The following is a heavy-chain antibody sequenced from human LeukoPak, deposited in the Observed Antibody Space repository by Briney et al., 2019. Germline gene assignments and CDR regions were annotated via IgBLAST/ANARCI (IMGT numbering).Heavy chain of an antibody. J-gene: IGHJ4*02. D-gene: IGHD2/OR15-2a*01. CDR2: ISGSGGTT. CDR1: GFTFSSYV. CDR3: AKTKVPYWNGWYERNLDY. V-gene: IGHV3-23*01. Sequence: GGSLRLSCVASGFTFSSYVMSWVRQTPGEGLEWVSAISGSGGTTYYADSVKGRFTSSRDNSKNTLYLQMNSLRAEDTAVYYCAKTKVPYWNGWYERNLDYWGQGTLVTVSS.